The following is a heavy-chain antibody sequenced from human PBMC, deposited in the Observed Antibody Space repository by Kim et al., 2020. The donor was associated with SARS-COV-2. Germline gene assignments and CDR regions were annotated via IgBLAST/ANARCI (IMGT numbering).Heavy chain of an antibody. CDR3: ARNGAVPQYSNYEYYFDY. CDR2: IYYSGST. Sequence: SETLSLTCTVSGGSISSYYWSWIRQPPGKGLEWIGYIYYSGSTNYNPSLKSRVTISVDTSKNQFSLKLSSVTAADTAVYYCARNGAVPQYSNYEYYFDYWGQGTLVTVSS. J-gene: IGHJ4*02. V-gene: IGHV4-59*08. CDR1: GGSISSYY. D-gene: IGHD4-4*01.